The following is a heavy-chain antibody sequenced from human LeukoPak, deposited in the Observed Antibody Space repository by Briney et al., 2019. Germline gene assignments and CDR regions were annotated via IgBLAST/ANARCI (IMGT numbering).Heavy chain of an antibody. CDR3: AKGSRLTMVRGNYYYMDV. Sequence: GGSLRLSCAASGFTFSSYAMSWVRQAPGKGLEWVSAISGSGGSTYYADSVKGRFAISRDNSKNTLYLQMNSLRAEDTAVYYCAKGSRLTMVRGNYYYMDVWGKGTTVTVSS. D-gene: IGHD3-10*01. J-gene: IGHJ6*03. CDR2: ISGSGGST. V-gene: IGHV3-23*01. CDR1: GFTFSSYA.